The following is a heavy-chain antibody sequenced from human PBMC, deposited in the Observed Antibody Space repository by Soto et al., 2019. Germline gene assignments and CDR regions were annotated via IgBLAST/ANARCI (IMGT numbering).Heavy chain of an antibody. Sequence: SLILSCTASGFTFSNAYMTWVRHAPGKGLEWLGRIKTNPDGGATDYAAPVKGRFTISRDDSKNTIYLQMNSLRNEDTAMYYFTKEGNCGGGSYWAFRIWGNGTMVTLSS. V-gene: IGHV3-15*01. CDR3: TKEGNCGGGSYWAFRI. CDR2: IKTNPDGGAT. J-gene: IGHJ3*02. D-gene: IGHD2-21*02. CDR1: GFTFSNAY.